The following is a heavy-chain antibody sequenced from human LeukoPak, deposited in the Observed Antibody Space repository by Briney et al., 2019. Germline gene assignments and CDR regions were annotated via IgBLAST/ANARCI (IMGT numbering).Heavy chain of an antibody. CDR3: ARDDTAMTDY. J-gene: IGHJ4*02. D-gene: IGHD5-18*01. V-gene: IGHV4-4*07. CDR2: IYVTGST. CDR1: GASISSYY. Sequence: SETLSLTCTVSGASISSYYWSWIRQPAGKALEWIGRIYVTGSTTYNPSLESRVTMSLDTSKNHFSLKLRSVTAADTAVYYCARDDTAMTDYWGQGTLVTVSS.